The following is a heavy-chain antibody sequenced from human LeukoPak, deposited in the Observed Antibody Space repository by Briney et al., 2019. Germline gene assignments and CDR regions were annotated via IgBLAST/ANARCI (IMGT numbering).Heavy chain of an antibody. J-gene: IGHJ4*02. Sequence: GGSLRLSCKASRFTFSSYWMSWVRQAPGKGLGWVANIKDDGSQKNYIDSVKGRFTISRDNAKASLFLQMNSLSSEDTAVYYCARRNSGTWWSFDSWGQGTLVTVSS. CDR1: RFTFSSYW. CDR2: IKDDGSQK. D-gene: IGHD2-15*01. CDR3: ARRNSGTWWSFDS. V-gene: IGHV3-7*01.